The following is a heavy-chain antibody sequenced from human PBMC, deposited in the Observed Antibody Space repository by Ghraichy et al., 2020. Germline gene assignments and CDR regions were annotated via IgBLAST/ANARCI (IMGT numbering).Heavy chain of an antibody. Sequence: SQTLSLTCTVSGDSFINYYWSWIRQPAGKGLEWIGRIYFSGSTNYNPSLESRVTMSIDTSKNQVSLRLNSVIAADTAVYYCVRHPGPYGDNAGYFDLWGRGTLVTVSS. V-gene: IGHV4-4*07. CDR3: VRHPGPYGDNAGYFDL. D-gene: IGHD4-17*01. CDR1: GDSFINYY. J-gene: IGHJ2*01. CDR2: IYFSGST.